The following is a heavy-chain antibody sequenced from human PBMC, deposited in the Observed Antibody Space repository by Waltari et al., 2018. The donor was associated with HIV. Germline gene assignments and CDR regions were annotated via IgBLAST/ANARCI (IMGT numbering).Heavy chain of an antibody. Sequence: EVQLVESGGGLVQPGGSLRLSCAASGFIFNNYWMSWVRQAPGKGLGWVATIKEDESEKYFVDSVKDRLTVSRDNTRNSLYLQMASLREDDAAVYFCAAFRCGDDCRDGFDVWGQGTLVSVSS. J-gene: IGHJ3*01. CDR1: GFIFNNYW. CDR2: IKEDESEK. V-gene: IGHV3-7*01. D-gene: IGHD3-3*01. CDR3: AAFRCGDDCRDGFDV.